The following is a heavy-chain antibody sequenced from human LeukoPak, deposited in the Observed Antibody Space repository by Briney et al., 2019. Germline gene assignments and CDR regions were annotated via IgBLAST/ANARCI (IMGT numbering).Heavy chain of an antibody. V-gene: IGHV3-23*01. CDR1: GFTFSSYA. D-gene: IGHD6-6*01. CDR3: AKDQGQLVGNYYYYYYMDV. Sequence: GGSLRLSCAASGFTFSSYAMSWVRQAPGKGLEWVSAISGSGGSTYYADSVKGRFTISRDNSKNTLYLQMNSLRAEDTAVYYCAKDQGQLVGNYYYYYYMDVWGKGTTVTVSS. J-gene: IGHJ6*03. CDR2: ISGSGGST.